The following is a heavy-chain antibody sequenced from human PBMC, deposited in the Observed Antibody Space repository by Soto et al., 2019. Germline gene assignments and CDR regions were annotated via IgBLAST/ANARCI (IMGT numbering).Heavy chain of an antibody. Sequence: PSETLSLTCTVSGGSISSYYWSWIRQPPGKGLEWIGYIYYSGSTNYNPSLKSRVTISVDTSKNQFSLKLSSVTAADTAVYYCARQGAYYDFWSGHNWFDPWGQGTLVTVSS. CDR3: ARQGAYYDFWSGHNWFDP. J-gene: IGHJ5*02. CDR1: GGSISSYY. CDR2: IYYSGST. D-gene: IGHD3-3*01. V-gene: IGHV4-59*08.